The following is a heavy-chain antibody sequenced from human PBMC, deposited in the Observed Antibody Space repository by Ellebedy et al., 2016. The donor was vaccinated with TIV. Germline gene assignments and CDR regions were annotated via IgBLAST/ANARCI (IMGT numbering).Heavy chain of an antibody. J-gene: IGHJ4*02. CDR2: ISAYNGNT. Sequence: AASVKVSCKASGYTFTSYGFSWVRQAPGQGLEWMAWISAYNGNTKYAQKFQGRITMTTDTSTGTAYMELRGLRSDDTAVYYCARDSGIAVAGSLDYWGQGTLVTVSS. V-gene: IGHV1-18*01. D-gene: IGHD6-19*01. CDR3: ARDSGIAVAGSLDY. CDR1: GYTFTSYG.